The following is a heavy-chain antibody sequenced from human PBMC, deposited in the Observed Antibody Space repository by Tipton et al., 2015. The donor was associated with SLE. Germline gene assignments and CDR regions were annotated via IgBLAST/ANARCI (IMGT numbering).Heavy chain of an antibody. D-gene: IGHD3-10*01. Sequence: SLRLSCEASGFTFSSHGMHWVRQAPGKGLEWVSGITASGVTTYYADSVKGRFTISRDNAKNSLYLQMNSLRAEDTAVYYCAKEIIYYYYYGMDVWGQGTTVTVFS. CDR2: ITASGVTT. V-gene: IGHV3-48*01. CDR1: GFTFSSHG. J-gene: IGHJ6*02. CDR3: AKEIIYYYYYGMDV.